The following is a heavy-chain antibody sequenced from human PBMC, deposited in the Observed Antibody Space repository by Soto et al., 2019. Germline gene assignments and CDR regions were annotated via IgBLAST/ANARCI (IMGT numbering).Heavy chain of an antibody. D-gene: IGHD4-17*01. CDR2: IKQDGSEK. CDR1: GFSFSSFW. Sequence: EVQLVESGGGLVQPGGSLRLSCTTSGFSFSSFWMIWVRQAPGKGLEWVAIIKQDGSEKHYVDSVKGRFTVSRDNAEQSLYLQMDSLRPDDTAVYYGVRGYSDYTDYFDYWGQGALVTVSS. J-gene: IGHJ4*02. CDR3: VRGYSDYTDYFDY. V-gene: IGHV3-7*03.